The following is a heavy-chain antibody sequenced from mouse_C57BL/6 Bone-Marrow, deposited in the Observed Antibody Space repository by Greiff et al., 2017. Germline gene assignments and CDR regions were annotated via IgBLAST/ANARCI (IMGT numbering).Heavy chain of an antibody. CDR3: ARQGNYYGSSYGYFDY. J-gene: IGHJ2*01. V-gene: IGHV5-12*01. D-gene: IGHD1-1*01. Sequence: EVKLVESGGGLVQPGGSLKLSCAASGFTFSDYYMYWVRQTPEKRLEWVAYISNGGGSTYYPDTVKGRFTISRDNAKNTLYLQMSRLKSEDTAMYYCARQGNYYGSSYGYFDYWGQGTTLTVSS. CDR2: ISNGGGST. CDR1: GFTFSDYY.